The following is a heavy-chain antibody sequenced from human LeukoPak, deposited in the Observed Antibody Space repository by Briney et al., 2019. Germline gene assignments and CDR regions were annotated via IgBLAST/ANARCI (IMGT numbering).Heavy chain of an antibody. D-gene: IGHD2-15*01. CDR2: INYSGGT. CDR1: GASITNSAYH. Sequence: WETLSLTCTVSGASITNSAYHWGWIRQPPGKGLEWIGSINYSGGTHYNPSLQSRVTISADRSKNQSSLKLSSVTAADTAVYYCARLWSTHCSGGTCLHQPNYWGQGTLVTVCS. CDR3: ARLWSTHCSGGTCLHQPNY. V-gene: IGHV4-39*01. J-gene: IGHJ4*02.